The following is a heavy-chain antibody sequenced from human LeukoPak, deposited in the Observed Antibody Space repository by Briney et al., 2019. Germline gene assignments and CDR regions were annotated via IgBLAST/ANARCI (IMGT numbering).Heavy chain of an antibody. V-gene: IGHV4-61*02. J-gene: IGHJ3*02. Sequence: SETLSLTCTVSGGSISSGGYYWSWIRQPAGKGLEWIGRIYTSGNTNYNPSLKSRATISVDTSKNQFSLELSSVTAADTAVYYCARAATVVGGDDAFDIWGQGTMVTVSS. CDR2: IYTSGNT. D-gene: IGHD2-2*01. CDR1: GGSISSGGYY. CDR3: ARAATVVGGDDAFDI.